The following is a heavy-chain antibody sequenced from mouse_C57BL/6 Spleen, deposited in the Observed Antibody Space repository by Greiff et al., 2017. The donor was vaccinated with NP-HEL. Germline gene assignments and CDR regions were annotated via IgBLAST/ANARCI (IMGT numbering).Heavy chain of an antibody. CDR1: GYTFTDYY. V-gene: IGHV1-19*01. D-gene: IGHD4-1*01. CDR2: INPYNGGT. Sequence: EVQLQQSGPVLVKPGASVKMSCKASGYTFTDYYMNWVKQSHGKSLEWIGVINPYNGGTSYNQKFKGKATLTVDKSSSTAYMELNSLTSEDSAVYYCARNWDAGKFAYWGQGTLVTVSA. J-gene: IGHJ3*01. CDR3: ARNWDAGKFAY.